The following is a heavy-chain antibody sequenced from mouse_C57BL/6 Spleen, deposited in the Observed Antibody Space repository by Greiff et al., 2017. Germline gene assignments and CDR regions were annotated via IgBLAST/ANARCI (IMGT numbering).Heavy chain of an antibody. CDR2: IYPGDGDT. CDR3: AREDSPRWFAY. V-gene: IGHV1-80*01. Sequence: VQLQQSGAELVKPGASVKISCKASGYAFSSYWMNWVKQRPGKGLEWIGQIYPGDGDTNYNGKFKGKATLTADKSSSTAYLQLSSLTSEDSAVYFCAREDSPRWFAYWGQGTLVTVSA. J-gene: IGHJ3*01. D-gene: IGHD2-12*01. CDR1: GYAFSSYW.